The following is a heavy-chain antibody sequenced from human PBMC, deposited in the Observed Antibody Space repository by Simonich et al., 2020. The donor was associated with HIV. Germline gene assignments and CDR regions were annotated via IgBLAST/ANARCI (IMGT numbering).Heavy chain of an antibody. CDR1: GFTFSASP. CDR2: IRSKANSYAT. J-gene: IGHJ6*03. V-gene: IGHV3-73*02. CDR3: TSSSGTYYYYYFYMDV. Sequence: EYGGGLVQPGGSLKLSCAASGFTFSASPMHWVRQSSGKGLEWVGRIRSKANSYATEYAASVKGRFTISRDDSKNTAYLQMNSLKTEDTAGYYCTSSSGTYYYYYFYMDVWGKGTTVTVSS. D-gene: IGHD1-26*01.